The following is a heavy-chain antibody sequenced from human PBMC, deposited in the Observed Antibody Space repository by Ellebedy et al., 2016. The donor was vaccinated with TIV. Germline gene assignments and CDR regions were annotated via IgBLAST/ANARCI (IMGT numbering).Heavy chain of an antibody. V-gene: IGHV3-33*01. J-gene: IGHJ4*02. CDR2: VWFDGSNE. D-gene: IGHD3-22*01. CDR3: ARGRLYETSGYYYFDY. CDR1: GFTFSYYG. Sequence: GESLKISXAASGFTFSYYGMHWVRQAPGKGLEWVAVVWFDGSNEYYADSVKGRFTISRDNSKNTLYVQMNSLRVEDTAVYYCARGRLYETSGYYYFDYWGPGTQVTVSS.